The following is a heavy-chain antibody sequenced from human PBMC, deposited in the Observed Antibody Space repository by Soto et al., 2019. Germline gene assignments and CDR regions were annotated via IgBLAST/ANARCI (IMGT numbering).Heavy chain of an antibody. J-gene: IGHJ6*02. D-gene: IGHD3-9*01. CDR3: AKEHYDILTGPTIYYYYYGMGV. Sequence: GGSLRLSCAASGFPFSSYGMHWVRQAPGKGLEWVAVISYDGSNKYYADSVKGRFTISRDNSKNTLYLQMNSLRAEDTAVYYCAKEHYDILTGPTIYYYYYGMGVWGQGTTVTVSS. CDR2: ISYDGSNK. CDR1: GFPFSSYG. V-gene: IGHV3-30*18.